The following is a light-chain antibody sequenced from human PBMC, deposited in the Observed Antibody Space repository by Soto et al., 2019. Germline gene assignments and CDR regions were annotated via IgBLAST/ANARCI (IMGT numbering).Light chain of an antibody. Sequence: EVVLTQSPDTLSLPPGERATLSCRASQSISSYLAWYQQKPGQAPRLLIYDASSRATGIPARFSGSGSGTDFTLTINNLEPEDFAVYYCQQRNDGLTFGGGTKVDIK. CDR2: DAS. CDR3: QQRNDGLT. J-gene: IGKJ4*01. V-gene: IGKV3-11*01. CDR1: QSISSY.